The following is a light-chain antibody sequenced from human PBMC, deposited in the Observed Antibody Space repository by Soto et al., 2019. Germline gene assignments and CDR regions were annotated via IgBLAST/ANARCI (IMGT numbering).Light chain of an antibody. Sequence: DIQMTQSPSSLSASVGDRVTITCRASQSVGTYVSWYQQKEGKAPKLLINVASTLQSGVASTFSGSGSGTDFTLAISSLQPEDFATYYCKQSASTPQTFGGGTK. CDR1: QSVGTY. CDR2: VAS. V-gene: IGKV1-39*01. J-gene: IGKJ4*01. CDR3: KQSASTPQT.